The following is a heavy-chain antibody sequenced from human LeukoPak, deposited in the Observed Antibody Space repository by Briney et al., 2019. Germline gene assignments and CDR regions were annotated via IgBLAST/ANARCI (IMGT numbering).Heavy chain of an antibody. CDR3: ARDYYGSGSYYLTPFDY. Sequence: SETLSLTCTVSGGSISSGGYYWSWIRQPPGKGLEWIGYIYHSGSTYYNPSLKSRVTISVDTSKNQFSLKLSSVTAADTAVYYCARDYYGSGSYYLTPFDYWGQGTLVTVSS. CDR2: IYHSGST. D-gene: IGHD3-10*01. CDR1: GGSISSGGYY. V-gene: IGHV4-30-2*01. J-gene: IGHJ4*02.